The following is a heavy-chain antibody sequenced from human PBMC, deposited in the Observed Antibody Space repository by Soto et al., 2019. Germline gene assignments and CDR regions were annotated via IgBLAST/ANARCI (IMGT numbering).Heavy chain of an antibody. CDR3: ARSMGLYCSGGSCYGGDWFDP. V-gene: IGHV4-59*01. D-gene: IGHD2-15*01. CDR1: GGSISSYY. CDR2: IYYSGST. J-gene: IGHJ5*02. Sequence: SETLSLTCTFSGGSISSYYWSWIRQPPGKGLEWIGYIYYSGSTNYNPSLKSRVTISVDTSKNQFSLKLSSVTAADTAVYYCARSMGLYCSGGSCYGGDWFDPWGQGTLVTVSS.